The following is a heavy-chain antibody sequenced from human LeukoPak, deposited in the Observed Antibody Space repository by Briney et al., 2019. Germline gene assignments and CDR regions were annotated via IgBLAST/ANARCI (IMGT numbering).Heavy chain of an antibody. CDR3: ARSFGVAATHNWFDP. CDR2: IIPIFGTA. Sequence: ASVKVSCKASGGTFSSYAISWVRQAPGQGLEWMGGIIPIFGTANYAQKFQGRVTITADESTSTAYMELSSLRSEDTAVYYCARSFGVAATHNWFDPWGQGTLVTVSS. D-gene: IGHD2-15*01. V-gene: IGHV1-69*01. J-gene: IGHJ5*02. CDR1: GGTFSSYA.